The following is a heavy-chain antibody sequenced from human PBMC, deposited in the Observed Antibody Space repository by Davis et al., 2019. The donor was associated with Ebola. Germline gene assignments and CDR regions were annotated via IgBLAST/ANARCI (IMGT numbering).Heavy chain of an antibody. CDR3: AREIYCSGGSCYSGNWFDP. D-gene: IGHD2-15*01. Sequence: GESLKISCAASGFTVSSNYMSWVRQAPGKGLEWVSVIYSGGSTYYADSVKGRFTISRDNSKNTLYLQMNSLRAEDTAVYYCAREIYCSGGSCYSGNWFDPWGQGTLVTVSS. CDR1: GFTVSSNY. CDR2: IYSGGST. V-gene: IGHV3-66*01. J-gene: IGHJ5*02.